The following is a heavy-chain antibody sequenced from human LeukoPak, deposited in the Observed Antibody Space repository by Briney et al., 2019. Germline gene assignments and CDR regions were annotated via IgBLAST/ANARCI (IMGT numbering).Heavy chain of an antibody. CDR1: GGSISGSNYY. J-gene: IGHJ4*02. CDR3: ARHEEEDGYNAKTFHY. D-gene: IGHD5-24*01. Sequence: KLSETLSLTCTVSGGSISGSNYYWGWIRQSPEMGLEWIGSIYYSGRTYYNPSLKSRVTVSVDTSNNHFSLRLSSVTAADTAVYYCARHEEEDGYNAKTFHYWGQGTLVTVSS. CDR2: IYYSGRT. V-gene: IGHV4-39*01.